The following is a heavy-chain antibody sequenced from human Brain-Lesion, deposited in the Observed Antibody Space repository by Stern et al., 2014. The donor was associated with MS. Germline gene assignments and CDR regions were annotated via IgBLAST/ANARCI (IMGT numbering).Heavy chain of an antibody. CDR3: ARSPATPSGYDRFDY. V-gene: IGHV5-51*03. Sequence: MQLVQSGAEVKKPGESLKISCEASGYLFDDYWIGWVRQMSGRGLELVAIIFPRDSNTRYSPSVQGQVTISADKSISTASLQCSTLKPSDPAMYYCARSPATPSGYDRFDYWGQGALVTVSS. J-gene: IGHJ4*02. D-gene: IGHD5-12*01. CDR2: IFPRDSNT. CDR1: GYLFDDYW.